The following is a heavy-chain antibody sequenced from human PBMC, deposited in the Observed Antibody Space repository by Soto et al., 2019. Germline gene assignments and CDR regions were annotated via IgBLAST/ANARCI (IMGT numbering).Heavy chain of an antibody. V-gene: IGHV4-59*01. CDR3: ARGRDYDFWSGSPRDFDY. CDR2: IYYSGST. Sequence: SETLSLTXSVSGGSIRSYYWSWIRQPPGKGLEWIGYIYYSGSTNYNPSLKSRVTISLDTSKNQFSLKLSSVTAADTAVYYCARGRDYDFWSGSPRDFDYWGQGTLVTVSS. D-gene: IGHD3-3*01. CDR1: GGSIRSYY. J-gene: IGHJ4*02.